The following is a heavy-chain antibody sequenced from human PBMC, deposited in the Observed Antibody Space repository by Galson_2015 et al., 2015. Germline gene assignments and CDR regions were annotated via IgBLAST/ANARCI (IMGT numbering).Heavy chain of an antibody. CDR2: ISSSSTI. D-gene: IGHD3-9*01. J-gene: IGHJ6*02. V-gene: IGHV3-48*02. Sequence: SLRLSCAASGFTFSSYSMNWVRQAPGKGLEWVSYISSSSTIYYADSVKGRFTISRDNAKNSLYLQMNSLRDEDTAVYYCARDSPDPLRYFDWFPSGGMDVWGQGTTVTVSS. CDR3: ARDSPDPLRYFDWFPSGGMDV. CDR1: GFTFSSYS.